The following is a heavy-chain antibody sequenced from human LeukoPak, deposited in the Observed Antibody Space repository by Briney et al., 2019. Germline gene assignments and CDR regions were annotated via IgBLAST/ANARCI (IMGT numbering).Heavy chain of an antibody. J-gene: IGHJ4*02. CDR2: INPNSGGT. Sequence: GASVKVSCKASGYTFTSYGISWVRQAPGQGLEWMGRINPNSGGTNYAQKFQGRVTMTRDTSISTAYMELSRLRSDDTAVYYCAREGDGYKILPFDYWGQGTLVTVSS. CDR1: GYTFTSYG. V-gene: IGHV1-2*06. CDR3: AREGDGYKILPFDY. D-gene: IGHD5-24*01.